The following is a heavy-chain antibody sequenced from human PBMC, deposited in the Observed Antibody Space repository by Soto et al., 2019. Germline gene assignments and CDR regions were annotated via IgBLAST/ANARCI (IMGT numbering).Heavy chain of an antibody. J-gene: IGHJ3*02. V-gene: IGHV1-69*04. CDR2: IIPILGIA. Sequence: GASVKVSCKASGGTFSSYTISWVRQAPGQGLEWMGRIIPILGIANYAQKFQGRVTITADKSTSTAYMELSSLRSEDTAVYYCARDIVVVVAANGAFDIWGQGTMVTVS. CDR3: ARDIVVVVAANGAFDI. CDR1: GGTFSSYT. D-gene: IGHD2-15*01.